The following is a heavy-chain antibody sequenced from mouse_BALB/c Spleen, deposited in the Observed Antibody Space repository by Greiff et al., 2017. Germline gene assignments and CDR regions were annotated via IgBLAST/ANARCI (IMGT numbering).Heavy chain of an antibody. CDR3: ARRSGY. J-gene: IGHJ4*01. CDR2: ISSGGSYT. D-gene: IGHD3-1*01. V-gene: IGHV5-6*02. Sequence: EVMLVESGGDLVKPGGSLKLSCAASGFTFSSYGMSWVRQTPDKRLEWVATISSGGSYTYYPDSVKGRFTISRDNAKNTLYLQMSSLKSEDTAMYYCARRSGYWGQGTSVTVSS. CDR1: GFTFSSYG.